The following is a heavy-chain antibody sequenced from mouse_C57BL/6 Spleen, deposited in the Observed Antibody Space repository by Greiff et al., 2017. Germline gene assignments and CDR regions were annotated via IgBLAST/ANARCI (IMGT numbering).Heavy chain of an antibody. CDR3: AREGPYPLRREYYFDY. CDR1: GYTFTGYW. J-gene: IGHJ2*01. V-gene: IGHV1-9*01. Sequence: QVQLQQSGAELMKPGASVKLSCKATGYTFTGYWIEWVKQRPGHGLEWIGELLPGSGSTNYNEKFKGKATFTADTSSNTAYMQLISLTTEDSAIYSCAREGPYPLRREYYFDYWGQGTTLTVSS. CDR2: LLPGSGST. D-gene: IGHD5-1*01.